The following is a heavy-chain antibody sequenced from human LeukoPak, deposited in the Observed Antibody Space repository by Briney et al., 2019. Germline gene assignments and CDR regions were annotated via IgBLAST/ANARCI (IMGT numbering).Heavy chain of an antibody. Sequence: GASVKVSCKASGGAFSSYAISWVRQAPGQGLEWMGRIIPILGIANYAQKFQGRVTITADKSTSTAYMELSSLRSEDTAVYYCAVIVAPPGLDYWGQGTLVTVSS. V-gene: IGHV1-69*04. CDR1: GGAFSSYA. CDR2: IIPILGIA. D-gene: IGHD5-12*01. CDR3: AVIVAPPGLDY. J-gene: IGHJ4*02.